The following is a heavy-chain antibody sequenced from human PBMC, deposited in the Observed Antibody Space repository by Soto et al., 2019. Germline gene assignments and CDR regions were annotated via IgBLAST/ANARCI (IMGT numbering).Heavy chain of an antibody. Sequence: QVQLVESGGGVVQPGRSLRLSCAASGFTFSSYGMHWVRQAPGKGLEWVAVICYDGSNKYYADSMKGRFTISRDNSKNTLYLQMNSLRAEDTAVYYCARRFGAIAEAGHLRYWGQGTLVTVSS. J-gene: IGHJ4*02. D-gene: IGHD6-13*01. V-gene: IGHV3-33*01. CDR1: GFTFSSYG. CDR3: ARRFGAIAEAGHLRY. CDR2: ICYDGSNK.